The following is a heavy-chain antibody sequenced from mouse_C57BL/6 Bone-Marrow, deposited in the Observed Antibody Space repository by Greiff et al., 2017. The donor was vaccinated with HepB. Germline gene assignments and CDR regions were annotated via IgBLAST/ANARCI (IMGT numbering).Heavy chain of an antibody. CDR2: IYPRSGNT. V-gene: IGHV1-81*01. CDR3: ARSCYYGYDDGFDY. CDR1: GYTFTSYG. Sequence: QVQLQQSGAELARPGASVKLSCKASGYTFTSYGISWVKQRTGQGLEWIGEIYPRSGNTYYNEKFKGKATLTADKSSSTAYMELRSLTSEDSAVYFCARSCYYGYDDGFDYWGKGTTLTVSS. J-gene: IGHJ2*01. D-gene: IGHD2-2*01.